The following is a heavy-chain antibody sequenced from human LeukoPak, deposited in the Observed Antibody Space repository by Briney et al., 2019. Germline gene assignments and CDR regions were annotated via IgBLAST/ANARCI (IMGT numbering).Heavy chain of an antibody. V-gene: IGHV4-30-2*01. J-gene: IGHJ4*02. D-gene: IGHD6-13*01. CDR2: IYHSGST. CDR3: ARDNGAAGTSIYFDY. Sequence: SQTLSLTCTVSGGSISSGGYYWSWIRQPPGKGLEWIGYIYHSGSTYYSPSLKSRVTISVDRSKNQFSLKLSSVTAADTAVYYCARDNGAAGTSIYFDYWGQGTLVTVSS. CDR1: GGSISSGGYY.